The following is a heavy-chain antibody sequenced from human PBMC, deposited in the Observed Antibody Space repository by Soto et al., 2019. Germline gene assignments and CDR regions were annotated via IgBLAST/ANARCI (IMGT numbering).Heavy chain of an antibody. CDR3: SCYSAGRYYYYYMDV. J-gene: IGHJ6*03. CDR2: ISSSSSTI. D-gene: IGHD2-15*01. CDR1: GFTFSSYS. Sequence: HPGGSLRLSCAASGFTFSSYSMNWVRQAPGKGLEWVSYISSSSSTIYYADSVKGRFTISRDNAKNSLYLQMNSLRAEDTAVYYCSCYSAGRYYYYYMDVWGKGTTVTVSS. V-gene: IGHV3-48*01.